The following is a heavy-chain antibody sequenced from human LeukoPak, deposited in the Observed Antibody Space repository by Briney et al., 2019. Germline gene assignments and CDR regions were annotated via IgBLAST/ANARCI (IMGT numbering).Heavy chain of an antibody. J-gene: IGHJ4*02. CDR2: ISGSGGST. Sequence: GGSLRLSCAASGFTFSSYAMSWVRQAPGKGLEWVSAISGSGGSTYYADSVKGRFTISRDNSKNTLYLQMNSLRAEDTAVYYCARVGPYSSGWYSQNYFDYWGQGTLVTVSS. D-gene: IGHD6-19*01. CDR3: ARVGPYSSGWYSQNYFDY. CDR1: GFTFSSYA. V-gene: IGHV3-23*01.